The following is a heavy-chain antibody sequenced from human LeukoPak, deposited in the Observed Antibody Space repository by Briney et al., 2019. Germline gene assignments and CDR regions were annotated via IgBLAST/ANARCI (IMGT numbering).Heavy chain of an antibody. CDR3: ARCRDYDVWSGSAVDY. D-gene: IGHD3-3*01. CDR2: ISYDGTNT. CDR1: GFIFSSYA. V-gene: IGHV3-30-3*01. Sequence: GGSLRLSCAASGFIFSSYAMHWVRQAPGKGLEWVAVISYDGTNTDYADSVKGRFTISRDNSKNALYLQMNSLRAEDTAVYYCARCRDYDVWSGSAVDYWGQGTLVTVSS. J-gene: IGHJ4*02.